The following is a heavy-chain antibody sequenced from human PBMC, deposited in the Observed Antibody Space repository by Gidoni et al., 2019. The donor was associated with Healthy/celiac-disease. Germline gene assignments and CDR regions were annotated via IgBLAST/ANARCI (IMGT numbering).Heavy chain of an antibody. CDR3: AKDSGSYSDAFDI. D-gene: IGHD1-26*01. Sequence: EVQLVESGGGLIQPGGSLRLSCAASGFTVSSNYRSWVRQAPVKGLEWVSVIYSGGSTYYADSVKGRFTISSDNSKNTLYLQMNSLRAEDTAVYYCAKDSGSYSDAFDIWGQGTMVTVSS. J-gene: IGHJ3*02. CDR2: IYSGGST. V-gene: IGHV3-53*01. CDR1: GFTVSSNY.